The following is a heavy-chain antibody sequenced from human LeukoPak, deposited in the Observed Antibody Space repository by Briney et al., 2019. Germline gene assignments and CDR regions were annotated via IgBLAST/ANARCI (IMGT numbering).Heavy chain of an antibody. D-gene: IGHD1-7*01. CDR1: GGSISSSDYY. Sequence: KPSETLSLTCIVSGGSISSSDYYWGWIRQPPGKGLEWIGSIYYTGTTYYNPSLKSRVTISVDRSKNQFSLKLSSVTAADTAVYYCARGILYNWNYHGAAFDIWGQGTTVTVSS. CDR2: IYYTGTT. V-gene: IGHV4-39*07. CDR3: ARGILYNWNYHGAAFDI. J-gene: IGHJ3*02.